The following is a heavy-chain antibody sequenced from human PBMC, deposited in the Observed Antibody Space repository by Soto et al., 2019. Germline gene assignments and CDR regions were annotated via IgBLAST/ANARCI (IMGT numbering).Heavy chain of an antibody. CDR1: GYTLTSYD. V-gene: IGHV1-8*01. CDR2: MNPNSGNT. D-gene: IGHD2-2*01. Sequence: ASVKVSSQASGYTLTSYDINWVRQATGQGLEWMGWMNPNSGNTGYAQKFQGRVTMTRNTSISTAYMELSSLRSEDTAVYYCARRVVVVPAAMLDAFDIWGQGTMVTVSS. CDR3: ARRVVVVPAAMLDAFDI. J-gene: IGHJ3*02.